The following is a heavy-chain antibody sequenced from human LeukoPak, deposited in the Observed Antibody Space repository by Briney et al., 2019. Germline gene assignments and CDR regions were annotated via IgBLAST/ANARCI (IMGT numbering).Heavy chain of an antibody. V-gene: IGHV3-21*04. CDR2: TSSSSYI. D-gene: IGHD3-22*01. CDR3: ARETYDSSGYCYSYFDY. Sequence: GGSLRLSCAASGFTFSSYSMNWVRQAPGKGLEWVSSTSSSSYIYYADSVKGRFTISRDNAKNSLYLQMNSLRAEDTALYYCARETYDSSGYCYSYFDYWGQGTLVTVSS. J-gene: IGHJ4*02. CDR1: GFTFSSYS.